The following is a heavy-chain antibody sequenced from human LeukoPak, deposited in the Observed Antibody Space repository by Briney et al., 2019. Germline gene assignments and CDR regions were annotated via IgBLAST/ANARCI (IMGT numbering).Heavy chain of an antibody. D-gene: IGHD6-13*01. CDR2: IWYDGSNK. J-gene: IGHJ4*02. CDR3: ARGRNDIAAAGYYFDY. V-gene: IGHV3-33*01. CDR1: GFTFSSYG. Sequence: GGSLRLSCAASGFTFSSYGMHWVRQAPGKGLEWVAVIWYDGSNKYYADSVKGRFTISRDNSKNTLYLQINSLRAEDTAVYYCARGRNDIAAAGYYFDYWGQGTLVTVSS.